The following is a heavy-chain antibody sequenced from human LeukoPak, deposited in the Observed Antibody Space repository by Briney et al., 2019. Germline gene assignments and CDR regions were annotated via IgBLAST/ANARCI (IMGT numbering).Heavy chain of an antibody. D-gene: IGHD6-19*01. V-gene: IGHV3-23*01. CDR2: ITNSGGST. CDR3: AKISVTLTRDY. CDR1: GFTFNNYA. J-gene: IGHJ4*02. Sequence: PGGSLRLSCAAPGFTFNNYAMTWVRQAPGKGLEWVSAITNSGGSTYYADSVKGRLTISRDNSKNTLFLQMNSLRADDTAVYYCAKISVTLTRDYWGQGTLVTVSS.